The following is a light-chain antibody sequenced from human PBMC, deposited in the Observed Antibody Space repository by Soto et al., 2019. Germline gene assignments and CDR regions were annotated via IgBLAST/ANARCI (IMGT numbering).Light chain of an antibody. CDR3: QSYDSSLSGYVV. CDR1: SSNIWAGYD. V-gene: IGLV1-40*01. CDR2: GNS. J-gene: IGLJ2*01. Sequence: QSVLTQPPSVSGAPGQRVTISCTGSSSNIWAGYDVHWYQQLPGTAPKLLIYGNSNRPSGVPDRFSGSKSGTSASRAITGLQAEDEADYYCQSYDSSLSGYVVFGGGTQLTVL.